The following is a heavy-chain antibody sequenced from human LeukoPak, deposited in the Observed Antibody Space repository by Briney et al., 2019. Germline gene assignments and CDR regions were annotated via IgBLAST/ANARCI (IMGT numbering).Heavy chain of an antibody. D-gene: IGHD3-10*01. J-gene: IGHJ3*02. CDR3: TRGDGATPPDVFDI. CDR2: ISSNSINI. V-gene: IGHV3-21*01. Sequence: GGSLRLSCAASGFTFSSHSMNWVRQAPGKGLQWVSSISSNSINIYYADSVKGRFTISRDNSKNSLYLQMNSLRGEDTAVDYCTRGDGATPPDVFDIWGQGTMVTVSS. CDR1: GFTFSSHS.